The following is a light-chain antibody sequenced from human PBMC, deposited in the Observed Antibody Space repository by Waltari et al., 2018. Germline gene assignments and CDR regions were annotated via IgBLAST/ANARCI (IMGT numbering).Light chain of an antibody. V-gene: IGKV1-9*01. CDR2: AAS. J-gene: IGKJ4*01. Sequence: DIQLTQSPSFLSASVRDRVTITCRASQGISTYLAWYQQKPGKAPKLLIYAASTLQSDIPSRFSGSGSGTEFTLIISSLQPEDFATYYCLHLNNFPLSFGGGTKVELK. CDR1: QGISTY. CDR3: LHLNNFPLS.